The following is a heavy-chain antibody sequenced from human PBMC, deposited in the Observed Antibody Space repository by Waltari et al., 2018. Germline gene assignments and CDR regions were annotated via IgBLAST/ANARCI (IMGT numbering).Heavy chain of an antibody. Sequence: EVQLVESGGGLVQPGGSRGLSCAASGFIFTSFWTSWVRQAPGKGLEWVANINEDGSRIYYLDSVKGRFTISRDNAKNSLSLQMNRLRAEDTAVYYCVRGIDQWGQGTLVTVSS. CDR2: INEDGSRI. CDR1: GFIFTSFW. J-gene: IGHJ4*02. V-gene: IGHV3-7*01. CDR3: VRGIDQ.